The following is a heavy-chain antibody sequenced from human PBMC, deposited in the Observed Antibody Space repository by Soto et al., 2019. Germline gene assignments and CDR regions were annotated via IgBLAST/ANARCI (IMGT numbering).Heavy chain of an antibody. J-gene: IGHJ4*02. CDR3: ATIPGRYGDLYSFDY. CDR2: VIPIFGTA. CDR1: GVTFSSYA. D-gene: IGHD4-17*01. V-gene: IGHV1-69*13. Sequence: SSVKVSCKASGVTFSSYAISWVRQAPGQGLEWMGGVIPIFGTANYAQKFQGRVTITADESTSTAYMELSSLRSEDTAVYYCATIPGRYGDLYSFDYWGQGTLVTVSS.